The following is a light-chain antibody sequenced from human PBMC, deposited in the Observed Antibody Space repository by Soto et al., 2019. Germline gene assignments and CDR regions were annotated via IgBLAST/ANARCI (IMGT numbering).Light chain of an antibody. CDR3: QQYGNSPFT. CDR1: QSVSTSY. V-gene: IGKV3-20*01. CDR2: GAS. J-gene: IGKJ3*01. Sequence: EVVLTQSPGTLSLSPGERVTLSCRASQSVSTSYLAWYQQKPGQAPRLLIYGASSRATGIPDRFSGSGSVTDFTLIISRLEPEDFAVYYCQQYGNSPFTFGPGTKVDIK.